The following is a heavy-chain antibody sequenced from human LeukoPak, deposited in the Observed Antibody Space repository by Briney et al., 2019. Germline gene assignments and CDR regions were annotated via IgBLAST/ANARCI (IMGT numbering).Heavy chain of an antibody. CDR3: AKSDCSSLYCYVLDF. V-gene: IGHV3-23*01. Sequence: PGGSLRLSCAASAFTLTSYAMSWVRQAPGKGLEWVSAMSGDVTATYYADSVKGRFTISRDTSKSTLFLQMSGLRAEDTATYYCAKSDCSSLYCYVLDFWGQGTLVTVSS. J-gene: IGHJ4*02. D-gene: IGHD3-16*02. CDR2: MSGDVTAT. CDR1: AFTLTSYA.